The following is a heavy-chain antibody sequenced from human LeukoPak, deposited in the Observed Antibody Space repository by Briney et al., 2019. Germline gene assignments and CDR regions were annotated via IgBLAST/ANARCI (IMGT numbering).Heavy chain of an antibody. CDR3: AREKGYDDYVGGDYYYYYMDV. V-gene: IGHV3-48*01. Sequence: GGSLRLSCAASGFTFSSYSMNWVRQAPGKGLEWVLYISSSTRTIYYADSVKGRFTISRDNAKNSLYLQMNSLRAEDTAVDYCAREKGYDDYVGGDYYYYYMDVWGKGTTVTISS. CDR1: GFTFSSYS. CDR2: ISSSTRTI. D-gene: IGHD4-17*01. J-gene: IGHJ6*03.